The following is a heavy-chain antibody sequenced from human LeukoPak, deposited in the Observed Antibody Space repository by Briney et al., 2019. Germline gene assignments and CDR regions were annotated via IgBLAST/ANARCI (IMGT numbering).Heavy chain of an antibody. CDR3: ARRPIYDFWSGYYDDWFDP. Sequence: PGESLKISCKGSGYSFTSYWFDWVRQLPGKGLEWMGIVYPGDSDTRYSPSFQGQVTISADKSISTAYLQWSSLKASDTAMYYCARRPIYDFWSGYYDDWFDPWGQGTLVTVSS. CDR1: GYSFTSYW. J-gene: IGHJ5*02. CDR2: VYPGDSDT. V-gene: IGHV5-51*01. D-gene: IGHD3-3*01.